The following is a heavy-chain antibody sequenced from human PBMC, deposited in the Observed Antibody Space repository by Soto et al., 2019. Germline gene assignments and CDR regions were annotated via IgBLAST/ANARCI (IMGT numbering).Heavy chain of an antibody. CDR1: GYTFTSYG. CDR2: ISAYNGNT. V-gene: IGHV1-18*01. J-gene: IGHJ6*02. CDR3: ARDPRDNTIFGVVKLYYYYGMDV. D-gene: IGHD3-3*01. Sequence: GASVKVSCKASGYTFTSYGISLVRQAPGQGLEWMGWISAYNGNTNYAQKLQGRVTMTTDTSTSTAYMELRSLRSDDTAVYYCARDPRDNTIFGVVKLYYYYGMDVWGQGTTVTVSS.